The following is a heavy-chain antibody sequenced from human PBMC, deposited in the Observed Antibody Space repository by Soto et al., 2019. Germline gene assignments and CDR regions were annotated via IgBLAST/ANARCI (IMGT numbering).Heavy chain of an antibody. J-gene: IGHJ4*02. D-gene: IGHD6-13*01. CDR1: GFTVSSNY. CDR2: IYSGGST. CDR3: ARAYSSSWYRYFDY. Sequence: HPGGSLRLSCAASGFTVSSNYMSWVRQAPGKGLEWVSVIYSGGSTYYAGSVKGRFTISRDNSKNTLYLQMNSLRAEDTAVYYCARAYSSSWYRYFDYWGQGTLVTVSS. V-gene: IGHV3-53*01.